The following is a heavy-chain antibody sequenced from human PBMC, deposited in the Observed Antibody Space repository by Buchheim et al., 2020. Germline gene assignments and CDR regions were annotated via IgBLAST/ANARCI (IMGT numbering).Heavy chain of an antibody. CDR1: GFTFSSYS. V-gene: IGHV3-21*01. J-gene: IGHJ6*02. D-gene: IGHD1-7*01. CDR2: ISSSSSYI. CDR3: ARNPITGTTLVYYYGMDV. Sequence: EVQLVESGGGLVKPGGSLRLSCAASGFTFSSYSMNWVRQAPGKGLEWVSSISSSSSYIYYADSVKGRFTISRDNAKNSLYLQMNSLRAEDTAVYYCARNPITGTTLVYYYGMDVWGQGTT.